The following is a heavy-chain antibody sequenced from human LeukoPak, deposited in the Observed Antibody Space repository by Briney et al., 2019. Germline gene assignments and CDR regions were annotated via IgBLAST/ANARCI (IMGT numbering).Heavy chain of an antibody. J-gene: IGHJ4*02. CDR2: ISSNGDST. Sequence: GGSLRLSCSVSGFSFSSYAMHWVRQAPGKGLEYVSSISSNGDSTYYADSVKGRFTISRDNSKNTLFLQMSSLRAEDTAVYYCAREESGGYFDYWGQGTLVTVSS. V-gene: IGHV3-64D*09. D-gene: IGHD2-8*02. CDR1: GFSFSSYA. CDR3: AREESGGYFDY.